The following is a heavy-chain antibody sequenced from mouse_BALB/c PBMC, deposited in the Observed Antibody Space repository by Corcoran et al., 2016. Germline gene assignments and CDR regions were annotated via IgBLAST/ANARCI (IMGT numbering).Heavy chain of an antibody. CDR3: ARRDCGTGAMDY. D-gene: IGHD4-1*01. CDR1: GFSLSTSGMG. V-gene: IGHV8-12*01. J-gene: IGHJ4*01. CDR2: IYWDDDK. Sequence: QVTLKESGPGILQPSQTLSLTCPFSGFSLSTSGMGVSWMRQPSGKGLEWLAHIYWDDDKRYNPSLKSRLTISKYTSRNQVFLKITSVDTADTATYYCARRDCGTGAMDYWCQGTSVTVSS.